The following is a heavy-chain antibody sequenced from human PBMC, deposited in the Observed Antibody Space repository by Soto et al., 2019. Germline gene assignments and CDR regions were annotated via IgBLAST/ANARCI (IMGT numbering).Heavy chain of an antibody. V-gene: IGHV3-21*01. CDR2: ISSSSSYI. J-gene: IGHJ3*02. Sequence: GGSLRLSCAASGFTFSSYSMNWVRQAPGKGLEWVSSISSSSSYIYYADSVKGRFTISRDNAKNSLYLQMNSLRAEDMAVYYCARDGPNSITIFDDAFDIWGQGTMVTVSS. CDR3: ARDGPNSITIFDDAFDI. D-gene: IGHD3-3*01. CDR1: GFTFSSYS.